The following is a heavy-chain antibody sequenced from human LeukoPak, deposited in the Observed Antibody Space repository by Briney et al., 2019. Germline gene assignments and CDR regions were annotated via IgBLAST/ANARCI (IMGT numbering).Heavy chain of an antibody. D-gene: IGHD2-2*01. Sequence: GASVKVSCKASGYTFTGYYMHWVRQAPGQGLEWMGGINPNSGGTNYAQKFQGRVTMTRDTSISTAYMELSRLRSDDTAVYYCARDQVVVVPAAMNWFDPWGQGTLVTVSS. V-gene: IGHV1-2*02. J-gene: IGHJ5*02. CDR1: GYTFTGYY. CDR2: INPNSGGT. CDR3: ARDQVVVVPAAMNWFDP.